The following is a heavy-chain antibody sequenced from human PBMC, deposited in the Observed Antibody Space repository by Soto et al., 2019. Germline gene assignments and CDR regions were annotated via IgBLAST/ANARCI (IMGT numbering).Heavy chain of an antibody. CDR2: INAGNGNT. Sequence: ASVKVSCKASGCTFTSYAMHWVRQAPGQRLEWMGWINAGNGNTKYSQKFQGRDTITRDTSASTAYMELSSLRSEDTAVYYCARSIVVVTALDYWGQGTLVTVSS. CDR3: ARSIVVVTALDY. D-gene: IGHD2-21*02. CDR1: GCTFTSYA. J-gene: IGHJ4*02. V-gene: IGHV1-3*01.